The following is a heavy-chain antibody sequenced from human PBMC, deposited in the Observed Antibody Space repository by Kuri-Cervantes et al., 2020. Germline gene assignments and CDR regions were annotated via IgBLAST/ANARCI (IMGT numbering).Heavy chain of an antibody. CDR1: GFTFRSYE. D-gene: IGHD3-10*01. Sequence: GESLKISCAASGFTFRSYEMNWVRQAPGKGLEWVSYISSSGSTKYYADSVKGRFTISRDNAENSLYLQMNSLRADDTAVYYCARYMVRGIYYGMDVWGQGTTVTVSS. J-gene: IGHJ6*02. V-gene: IGHV3-48*03. CDR2: ISSSGSTK. CDR3: ARYMVRGIYYGMDV.